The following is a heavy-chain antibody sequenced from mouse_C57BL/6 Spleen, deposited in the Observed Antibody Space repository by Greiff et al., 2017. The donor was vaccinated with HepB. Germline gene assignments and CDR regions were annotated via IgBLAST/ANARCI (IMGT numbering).Heavy chain of an antibody. V-gene: IGHV1-82*01. CDR2: IYPGDGDT. J-gene: IGHJ2*01. D-gene: IGHD4-1*01. CDR1: GYAFSSSW. Sequence: LQESGPELVKPGASVKISCKASGYAFSSSWMNWVKQRPGKGLEWIGRIYPGDGDTNYNGKFKGKATLTADKSSSTAYMQLSSLTSEDSAVYFCARNWALDYWGKGTTLTVSS. CDR3: ARNWALDY.